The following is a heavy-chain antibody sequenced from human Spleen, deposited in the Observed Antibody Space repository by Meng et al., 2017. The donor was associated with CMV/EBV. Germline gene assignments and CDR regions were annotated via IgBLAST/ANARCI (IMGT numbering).Heavy chain of an antibody. Sequence: GGSLRLSGAASGFTFGDHAMSWVRQAPGKGLEWVGFIRSKTYGGTIEYAASVKGRFTISRDDSKGIVSLQMNSLKTEDTAVYYCARAKVRFLEWLSYDYWGQGTLVTVSS. D-gene: IGHD3-3*01. CDR3: ARAKVRFLEWLSYDY. CDR2: IRSKTYGGTI. V-gene: IGHV3-49*04. CDR1: GFTFGDHA. J-gene: IGHJ4*02.